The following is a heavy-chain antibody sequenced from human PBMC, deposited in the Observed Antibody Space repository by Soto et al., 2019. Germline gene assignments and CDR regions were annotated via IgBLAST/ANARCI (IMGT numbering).Heavy chain of an antibody. CDR1: GGSISSSSYY. Sequence: SETLSLTCTVSGGSISSSSYYWGWIRQPPGKGLEWIGSIYYSGSTYYNPSLKSRVTISVDTSKNQFSLKLSSVTAADTAVYYCARQREIDYWGQGTLVTVSS. CDR3: ARQREIDY. J-gene: IGHJ4*02. CDR2: IYYSGST. V-gene: IGHV4-39*01.